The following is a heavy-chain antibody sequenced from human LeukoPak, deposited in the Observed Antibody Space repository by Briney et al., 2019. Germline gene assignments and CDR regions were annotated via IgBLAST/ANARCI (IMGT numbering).Heavy chain of an antibody. Sequence: GGSLRLSCAASGFTFSSYSMNWVRQAPGKGLEWVSSISSSSSYIYYADSVKGRFTISRDNSKNTLYLQMNSLRAEDTAVYYCAKGSWGIAVADTFDYWGQGTLVTVSS. CDR3: AKGSWGIAVADTFDY. CDR2: ISSSSSYI. V-gene: IGHV3-21*04. CDR1: GFTFSSYS. D-gene: IGHD6-19*01. J-gene: IGHJ4*02.